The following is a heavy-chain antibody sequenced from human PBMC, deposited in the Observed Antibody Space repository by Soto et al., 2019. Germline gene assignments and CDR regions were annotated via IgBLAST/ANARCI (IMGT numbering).Heavy chain of an antibody. CDR1: GFTFGDYG. D-gene: IGHD2-15*01. CDR2: IRSKSYGKTT. Sequence: GGSLRLSCSASGFTFGDYGMTWFRQAPGKGLEWVGLIRSKSYGKTTEYAASATDRFTISRDDSKRIAYLQMNSLKADDTAVYYCAKDMVAATRGPFDYWGQGTLVTVSS. CDR3: AKDMVAATRGPFDY. J-gene: IGHJ4*02. V-gene: IGHV3-49*03.